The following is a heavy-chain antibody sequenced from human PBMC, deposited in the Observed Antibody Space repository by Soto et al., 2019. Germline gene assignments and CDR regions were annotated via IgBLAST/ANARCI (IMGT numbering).Heavy chain of an antibody. J-gene: IGHJ4*02. CDR1: GFTFSSYA. Sequence: GGSLRLSCSASGFTFSSYAMHWVRQAPGKGLEYVSAISSNGGSTYYADSVKGRFTISRDNSKNTLYLQMSSLRAEDTAVYYCVKGDEGYCSSTSCYAAFDYWGQGTLVTVSS. CDR2: ISSNGGST. CDR3: VKGDEGYCSSTSCYAAFDY. V-gene: IGHV3-64D*08. D-gene: IGHD2-2*01.